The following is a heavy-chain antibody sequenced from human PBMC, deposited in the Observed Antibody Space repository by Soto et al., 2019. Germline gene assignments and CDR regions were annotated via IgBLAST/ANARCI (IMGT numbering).Heavy chain of an antibody. CDR2: MNPNRDNT. Sequence: QVQLVQSGAEVKKPGASVKVSCKASGYTFTSYDINWVRQATGQGLEWMGWMNPNRDNTGYAQKFKERVSMTRNTSTNTAYMEMSSLRSEDTAVYYCAGGRGQFDPWGQGTLVTVSS. CDR3: AGGRGQFDP. CDR1: GYTFTSYD. J-gene: IGHJ5*02. V-gene: IGHV1-8*01.